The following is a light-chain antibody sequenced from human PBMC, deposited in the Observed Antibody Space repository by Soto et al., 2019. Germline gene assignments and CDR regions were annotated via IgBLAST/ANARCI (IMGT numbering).Light chain of an antibody. CDR1: QSASSSY. CDR3: QQYDQCSPQT. Sequence: EIVWTRSPGTLSLSPGERPTLSWRAIQSASSSYFAWYQQKPGQPPRLLLYGASTRATGIPARFSGGGSGTEFTLTISSLQSEDFAVYYCQQYDQCSPQTFGQGTKVDIK. V-gene: IGKV3-15*01. J-gene: IGKJ1*01. CDR2: GAS.